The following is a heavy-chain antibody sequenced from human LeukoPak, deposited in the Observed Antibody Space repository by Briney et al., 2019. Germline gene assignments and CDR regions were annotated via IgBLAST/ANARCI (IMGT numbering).Heavy chain of an antibody. V-gene: IGHV3-20*04. CDR3: ARDPSINDGPEYFDY. CDR2: INWNGGST. J-gene: IGHJ4*02. D-gene: IGHD3-10*01. Sequence: GGSLRLSCAASGFTFDDYGMSWVRQAPGKGLEWVSGINWNGGSTGYADSVRGRFTISRDNAKNSLYLQMNSLRAEDTALYYCARDPSINDGPEYFDYWGQGTLVTVSS. CDR1: GFTFDDYG.